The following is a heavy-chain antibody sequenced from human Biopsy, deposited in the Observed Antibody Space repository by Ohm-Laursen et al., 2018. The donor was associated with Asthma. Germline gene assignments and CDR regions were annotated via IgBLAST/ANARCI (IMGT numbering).Heavy chain of an antibody. D-gene: IGHD1-14*01. J-gene: IGHJ3*02. V-gene: IGHV2-70*01. CDR2: IDWDDDK. Sequence: TQTLTLTCTFSGFSLTTTGMPVSWIRQPPGKALEWPALIDWDDDKYYSASLKTRLTISKDSSKNQVVLTMTNVDPVDTATYFCARIPEVGTNSFDIWGQGTMVTVSS. CDR1: GFSLTTTGMP. CDR3: ARIPEVGTNSFDI.